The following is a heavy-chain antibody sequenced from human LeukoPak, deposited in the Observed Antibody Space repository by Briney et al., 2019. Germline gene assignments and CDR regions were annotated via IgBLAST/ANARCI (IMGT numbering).Heavy chain of an antibody. CDR2: IYYSGST. V-gene: IGHV4-59*01. CDR1: GGSISSYY. D-gene: IGHD3-16*01. CDR3: ASTYDYDDAFDI. J-gene: IGHJ3*02. Sequence: PSETLSLTCTVSGGSISSYYWSWIRQPPGKGLEWIGYIYYSGSTNYNPSLKSRVTISVDTSKNQFSLKLSSVTAADTAVYYCASTYDYDDAFDIWGQGTMVTVSS.